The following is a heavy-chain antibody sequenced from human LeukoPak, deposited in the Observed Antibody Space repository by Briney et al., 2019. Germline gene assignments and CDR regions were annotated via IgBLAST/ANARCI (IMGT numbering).Heavy chain of an antibody. CDR3: ARDPAGAGIYYDY. CDR2: ISSGGSTI. CDR1: GFTFSSYW. D-gene: IGHD6-19*01. Sequence: GGSLRLSCAASGFTFSSYWMSWVRQAPGKGLEWVSYISSGGSTIYDADSVKGRFTISRDNAKNSLYLQMNSLRAEDTAVYYCARDPAGAGIYYDYWGQGTLVTVSS. V-gene: IGHV3-48*01. J-gene: IGHJ4*02.